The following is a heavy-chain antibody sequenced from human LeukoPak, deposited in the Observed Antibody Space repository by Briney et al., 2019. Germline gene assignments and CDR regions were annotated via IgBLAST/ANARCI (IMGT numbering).Heavy chain of an antibody. V-gene: IGHV3-21*01. D-gene: IGHD3-10*01. CDR3: ARDGLWFGELLGEDY. CDR2: ISSCSSYI. J-gene: IGHJ4*02. CDR1: GFTFSSYS. Sequence: GGSLRLSCAASGFTFSSYSMNWVRQAPGKGLEWVSSISSCSSYIYYADSVKGRFTISRDNAKNSLYLQMNSLRAEDTAVYYCARDGLWFGELLGEDYWGQGTLVTVSS.